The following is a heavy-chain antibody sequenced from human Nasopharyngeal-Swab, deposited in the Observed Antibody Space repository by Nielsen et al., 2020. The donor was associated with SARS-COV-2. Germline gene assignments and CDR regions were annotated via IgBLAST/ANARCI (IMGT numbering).Heavy chain of an antibody. Sequence: GESLKISCQGSGYSFTSYLIAWVRQMPGKGLEWIGNIYPRDSDTRYSPSFQGQVTISADKSISTAYLQWSSLKASDTAMYYCVRPEGVATSFKYYVQYGMDVWGQGTMVTVPS. V-gene: IGHV5-51*01. J-gene: IGHJ6*02. CDR2: IYPRDSDT. D-gene: IGHD5-12*01. CDR1: GYSFTSYL. CDR3: VRPEGVATSFKYYVQYGMDV.